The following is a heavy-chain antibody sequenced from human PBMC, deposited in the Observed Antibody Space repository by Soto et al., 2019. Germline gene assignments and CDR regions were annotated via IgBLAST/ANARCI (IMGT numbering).Heavy chain of an antibody. CDR1: GGSISNSNW. Sequence: SETLSLTCAVFGGSISNSNWWTWVRQPPGKGLDWIGEIFHSGSTNYNSSLMGRVTISVDKANNQFSLKLSSVTAADSAVYYCAYRMIVGADIWGEGILVIV. CDR2: IFHSGST. V-gene: IGHV4-4*02. CDR3: AYRMIVGADI. J-gene: IGHJ4*02. D-gene: IGHD1-26*01.